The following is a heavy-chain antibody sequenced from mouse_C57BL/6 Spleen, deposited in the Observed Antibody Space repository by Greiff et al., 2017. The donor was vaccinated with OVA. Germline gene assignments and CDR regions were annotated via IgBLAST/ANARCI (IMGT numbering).Heavy chain of an antibody. J-gene: IGHJ4*01. CDR2: IWRGGST. V-gene: IGHV2-5*01. CDR1: GFSLTSYG. Sequence: VQLQQSGPGLVQPSQSLSITCTVSGFSLTSYGVHWVRQSPGKGLEWLGVIWRGGSTDYNAAFMSRLSITKDNSKSQVSFKMNSLQADDTAIYYCAKNWDYDYDYYAMDYWGQGTSVTVSS. D-gene: IGHD2-4*01. CDR3: AKNWDYDYDYYAMDY.